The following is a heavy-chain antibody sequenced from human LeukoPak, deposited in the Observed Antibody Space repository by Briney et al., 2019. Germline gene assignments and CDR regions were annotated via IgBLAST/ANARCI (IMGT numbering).Heavy chain of an antibody. D-gene: IGHD2-15*01. CDR1: GFTFSSYA. CDR2: ISGSGGST. CDR3: ARGYCSGGSCLYYFDY. J-gene: IGHJ4*02. Sequence: GGSLRLSCAASGFTFSSYAMSWVRQAPGKGLEWVSAISGSGGSTYYADSVKGRFTISRDNSKNTLYLQMNSLRAGDTAVYYCARGYCSGGSCLYYFDYWGQGTLVTVSS. V-gene: IGHV3-23*01.